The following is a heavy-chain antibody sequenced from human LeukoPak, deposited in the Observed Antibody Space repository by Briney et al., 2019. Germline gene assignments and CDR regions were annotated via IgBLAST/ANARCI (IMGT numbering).Heavy chain of an antibody. J-gene: IGHJ4*02. CDR2: ISGSGHGT. V-gene: IGHV3-23*01. D-gene: IGHD2-2*01. CDR1: GFTFSSYA. Sequence: PGGSLRLSCAGSGFTFSSYALSWVRQAPGKGLDWVSSISGSGHGTYYADSVKGRFTISRDNSNNTLYLQMNSLRAEDTAVYFCAQGRPCSGTTCYGSYFDYWGQGALVTVSS. CDR3: AQGRPCSGTTCYGSYFDY.